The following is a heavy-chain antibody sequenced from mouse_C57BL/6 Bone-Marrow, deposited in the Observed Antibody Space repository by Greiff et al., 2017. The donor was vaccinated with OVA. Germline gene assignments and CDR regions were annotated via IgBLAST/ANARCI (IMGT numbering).Heavy chain of an antibody. CDR3: AYTYFDY. Sequence: VQLQQSGPELVKPGASVKISCKASGYSFTSYYIHWVKQRPGQGLEWIGWIDPGSGNTKYNEKFKGKATLTADTSSSTAYMQLSSLTSEDSAVYYCAYTYFDYWGQGTTLTVSS. CDR2: IDPGSGNT. J-gene: IGHJ2*01. V-gene: IGHV1-66*01. D-gene: IGHD2-12*01. CDR1: GYSFTSYY.